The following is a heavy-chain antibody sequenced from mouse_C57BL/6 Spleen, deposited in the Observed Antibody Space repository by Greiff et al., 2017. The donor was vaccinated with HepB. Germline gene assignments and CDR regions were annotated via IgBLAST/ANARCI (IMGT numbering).Heavy chain of an antibody. CDR3: ARGGYDVSFYAMDY. D-gene: IGHD2-2*01. Sequence: DVKLVESEGGLVQPGSSMKLSCTASGFTFSDYYMAWVRQVPEKGLEWVANINYDGSSTYYLDSLKSRFIISRDNAKNILYLQMSSLKSEDTATYYCARGGYDVSFYAMDYWGQGTSVTVSS. CDR2: INYDGSST. J-gene: IGHJ4*01. CDR1: GFTFSDYY. V-gene: IGHV5-16*01.